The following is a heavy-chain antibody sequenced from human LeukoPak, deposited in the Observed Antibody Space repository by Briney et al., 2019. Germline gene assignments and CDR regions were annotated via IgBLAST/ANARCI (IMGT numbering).Heavy chain of an antibody. CDR2: IYHSGST. CDR3: ARTYYYGSGRYFDY. D-gene: IGHD3-10*01. J-gene: IGHJ4*02. CDR1: GVSINNYY. Sequence: SETLSLTCTVSGVSINNYYWSWLRQPPGKGLEGIGYIYHSGSTTYNPSLKSRVTISVDTSKNQFSLKLSSVTAADTAIYYCARTYYYGSGRYFDYWGQGTLVTVSS. V-gene: IGHV4-59*01.